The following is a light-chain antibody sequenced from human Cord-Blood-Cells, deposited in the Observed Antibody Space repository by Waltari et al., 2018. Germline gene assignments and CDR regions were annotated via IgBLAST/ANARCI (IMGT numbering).Light chain of an antibody. J-gene: IGKJ4*01. CDR1: QSVSSY. V-gene: IGKV3-11*01. CDR3: QQRSNWPPNT. Sequence: EIVLTQSPAPLSLSPGERPTLSCRASQSVSSYLAWYQQKPGQAPRLLIYDASNRATGIPARFSGSGSGTDFTLTISSLEPEDFAVYYCQQRSNWPPNTFGGGTKVEIK. CDR2: DAS.